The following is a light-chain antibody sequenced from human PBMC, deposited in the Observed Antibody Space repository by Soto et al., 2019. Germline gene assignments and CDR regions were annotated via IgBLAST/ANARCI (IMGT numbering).Light chain of an antibody. V-gene: IGKV3-15*01. CDR1: QTIYSN. J-gene: IGKJ5*01. Sequence: IPMTQSPATLSASPGERATLSRRASQTIYSNVAWYQQRPGQAPRLLIYRASARATGIPARFSGSESGTEFTLTISSLQSEDFAVYYCHHYHNWPMTFGQGTRLEI. CDR3: HHYHNWPMT. CDR2: RAS.